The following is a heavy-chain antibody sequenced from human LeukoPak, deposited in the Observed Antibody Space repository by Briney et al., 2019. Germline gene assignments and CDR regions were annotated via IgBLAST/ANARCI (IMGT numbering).Heavy chain of an antibody. J-gene: IGHJ4*02. CDR3: ARDRYSEVPAAGSFDC. V-gene: IGHV3-21*01. D-gene: IGHD2-2*01. CDR2: ISSSSSYI. Sequence: GGSLRLSCAASGFTFSSYSMNWVRQAPGKGLEWVSSISSSSSYIYYADSVKGRFTISRDNAKNSLYLQMNSLRAEDTAVYYCARDRYSEVPAAGSFDCWGQGTLVTVSS. CDR1: GFTFSSYS.